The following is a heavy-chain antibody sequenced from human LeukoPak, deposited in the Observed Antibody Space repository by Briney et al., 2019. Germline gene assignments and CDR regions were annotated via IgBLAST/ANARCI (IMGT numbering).Heavy chain of an antibody. D-gene: IGHD3-10*01. CDR2: INSDGGST. CDR3: ARQNYGAGPDY. J-gene: IGHJ4*02. V-gene: IGHV3-74*01. Sequence: GGSLRLSCAASGFTFSSYAMHWVRQAPGKGLVWVSRINSDGGSTNYADSVKGRFTISRDNAKNTLYLQMNSLRAEDTALYYCARQNYGAGPDYWGQGTLVAVSS. CDR1: GFTFSSYA.